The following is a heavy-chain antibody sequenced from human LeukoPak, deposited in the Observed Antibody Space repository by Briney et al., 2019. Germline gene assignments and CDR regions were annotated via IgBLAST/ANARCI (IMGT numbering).Heavy chain of an antibody. J-gene: IGHJ6*03. Sequence: GGSLRLSCAASGFTFSSYSMNWVRQAPGKGLEWVSSISSSSSYIYYADSVKGRFTISRDNANNSLYLQMNSLRAEDTAVYYCARVGLRGYSYGYYMDVWGKGTTVTVSS. CDR1: GFTFSSYS. D-gene: IGHD5-18*01. CDR2: ISSSSSYI. V-gene: IGHV3-21*01. CDR3: ARVGLRGYSYGYYMDV.